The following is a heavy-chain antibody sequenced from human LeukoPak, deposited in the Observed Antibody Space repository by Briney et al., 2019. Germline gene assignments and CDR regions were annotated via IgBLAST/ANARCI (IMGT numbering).Heavy chain of an antibody. CDR1: GGSISNYY. Sequence: SETLSLTCTVSGGSISNYYWSWIRQPAGKGLEWIGRIYTSESTNYNPSLKSRVTMSLDTSKNQFSLKLSSVTVADTAVYYCARGRLIYDGSRDAFDIWGQGTMVTVSS. CDR2: IYTSEST. J-gene: IGHJ3*02. CDR3: ARGRLIYDGSRDAFDI. V-gene: IGHV4-4*07. D-gene: IGHD1-26*01.